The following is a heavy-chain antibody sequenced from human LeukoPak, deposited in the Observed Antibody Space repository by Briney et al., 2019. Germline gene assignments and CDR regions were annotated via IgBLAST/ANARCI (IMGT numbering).Heavy chain of an antibody. CDR1: GFTFSNYW. CDR2: IKSDGSRT. Sequence: GGSLRLSCAASGFTFSNYWMHWVRQAPGKGLVWVSRIKSDGSRTDYADSVKGRSTISRDNAKNTLYLQMNSLRAEDTAVYYCARVNFQESWWQQTPSFYFDYWGQGTLVTVSS. V-gene: IGHV3-74*01. CDR3: ARVNFQESWWQQTPSFYFDY. J-gene: IGHJ4*02. D-gene: IGHD2-15*01.